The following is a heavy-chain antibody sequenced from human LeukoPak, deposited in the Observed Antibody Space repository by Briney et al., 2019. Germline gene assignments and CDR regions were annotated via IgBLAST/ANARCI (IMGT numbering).Heavy chain of an antibody. CDR2: ISTYNGDT. D-gene: IGHD6-19*01. CDR3: ARDQSSTSGWYIYFVY. V-gene: IGHV1-18*01. J-gene: IGHJ4*02. CDR1: GYPFKIYA. Sequence: ASVKVSCKASGYPFKIYAISWVRQAPGQGLEWMGWISTYNGDTKYAQKFQGRVTMTTDTSTSTAYMEVRSLRSDDRAVYYCARDQSSTSGWYIYFVYWGEGALLSVP.